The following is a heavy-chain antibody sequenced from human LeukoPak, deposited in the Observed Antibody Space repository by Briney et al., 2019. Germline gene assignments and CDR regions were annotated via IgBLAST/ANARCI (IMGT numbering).Heavy chain of an antibody. J-gene: IGHJ5*02. Sequence: GGSLRLSCAASGFTFSSYAMSWGRQAPGKGLEWVSAISGSGGSTYYADSGKGRFTISRDNSKNTLYLQMNSLRDEDTAVYYCAKVSIDFWSEGWFDPWGQGTLVTVSS. CDR1: GFTFSSYA. V-gene: IGHV3-23*01. D-gene: IGHD3-3*01. CDR2: ISGSGGST. CDR3: AKVSIDFWSEGWFDP.